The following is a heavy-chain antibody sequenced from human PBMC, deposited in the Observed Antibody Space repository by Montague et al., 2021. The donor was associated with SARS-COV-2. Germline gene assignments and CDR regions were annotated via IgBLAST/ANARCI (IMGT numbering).Heavy chain of an antibody. J-gene: IGHJ4*02. Sequence: SLRLSCAASGFTFSSYATSWVRQAPGKGLEWVPAISGSGGRTYYADSGKGWFTISRDNSKNTLYLQMNSLRAEDTAVYYCAKAGIKYDYGDFFDYWGQGTLVTVSS. D-gene: IGHD4-17*01. CDR2: ISGSGGRT. CDR3: AKAGIKYDYGDFFDY. V-gene: IGHV3-23*01. CDR1: GFTFSSYA.